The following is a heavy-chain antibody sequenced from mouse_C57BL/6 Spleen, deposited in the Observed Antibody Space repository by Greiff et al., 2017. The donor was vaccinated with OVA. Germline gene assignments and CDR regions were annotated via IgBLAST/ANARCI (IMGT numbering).Heavy chain of an antibody. CDR2: IWSGGST. CDR1: GFSLTSYG. D-gene: IGHD1-1*01. Sequence: QVHVKQSGPGLVQPSQSLSITCTVSGFSLTSYGVHWVRQSPGKGLEWLGVIWSGGSTDYNAAVISRLSISKDNSKSQVFFKMNSLQADDTAIYYCARAGYYDGYYFGYWGQGTTLTVSS. J-gene: IGHJ2*01. V-gene: IGHV2-2*01. CDR3: ARAGYYDGYYFGY.